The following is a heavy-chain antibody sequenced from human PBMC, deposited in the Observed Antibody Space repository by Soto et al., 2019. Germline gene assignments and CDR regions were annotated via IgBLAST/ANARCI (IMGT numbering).Heavy chain of an antibody. CDR2: IYYSGST. Sequence: QLQLQESGPRLVKPSETLSLTCTVSGGSISSSSYYWGWIRQPPGKGLEWIGSIYYSGSTYYNPSLKSRVTISVDTSKNQFSLKLSSVTAADTAVYYCARPPKGRDYSYGMDVWGQGTTVTVSS. J-gene: IGHJ6*02. V-gene: IGHV4-39*01. CDR1: GGSISSSSYY. CDR3: ARPPKGRDYSYGMDV.